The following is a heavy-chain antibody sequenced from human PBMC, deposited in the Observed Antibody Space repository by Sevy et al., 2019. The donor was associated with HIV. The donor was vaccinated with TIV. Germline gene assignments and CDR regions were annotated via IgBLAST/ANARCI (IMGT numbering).Heavy chain of an antibody. J-gene: IGHJ4*02. D-gene: IGHD5-12*01. CDR1: GFTFSSYA. Sequence: GGSLRLSCAASGFTFSSYAMSWVRQAPGKGLEWVSAISGSGISTYYADSVKGRFTISGDNSKNTLYLQMNNLRAEDTAVFYCAKGIGYSGYETDYWGQGTLVTVSS. CDR2: ISGSGIST. V-gene: IGHV3-23*01. CDR3: AKGIGYSGYETDY.